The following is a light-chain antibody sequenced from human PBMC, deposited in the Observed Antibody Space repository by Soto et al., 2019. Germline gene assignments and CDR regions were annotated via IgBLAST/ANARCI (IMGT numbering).Light chain of an antibody. J-gene: IGKJ2*01. Sequence: EIVLTQSPGTLSLSPGERATLSCRASQSVGSSYLAWYQQKPGQAPRLVIYGASSRATGIPDRFSGSGSGTDFTLTISRLEPEDFAVYYCQVYGSSALYTFGQGTKLEIK. V-gene: IGKV3-20*01. CDR1: QSVGSSY. CDR3: QVYGSSALYT. CDR2: GAS.